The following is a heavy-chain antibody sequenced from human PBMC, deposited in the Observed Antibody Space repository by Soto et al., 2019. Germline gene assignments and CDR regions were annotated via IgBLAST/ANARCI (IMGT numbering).Heavy chain of an antibody. D-gene: IGHD3-22*01. CDR2: IYYSGST. CDR1: GGSIDTYY. CDR3: ARLGGYYQSLDT. J-gene: IGHJ5*02. Sequence: QVQLQESGPGLVKASETLSLTCTVSGGSIDTYYWSWIRQPPGKGLQWIGYIYYSGSTTYSPSLKSRVTISVDRSKNQFSLKPTSMTAADTAVYYCARLGGYYQSLDTWGQGTLVTVSS. V-gene: IGHV4-59*08.